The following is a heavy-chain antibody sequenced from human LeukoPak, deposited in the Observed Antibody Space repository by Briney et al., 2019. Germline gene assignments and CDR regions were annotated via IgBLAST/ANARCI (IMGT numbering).Heavy chain of an antibody. CDR3: ARGRSSSWYAYFDD. CDR1: GFTFSNYW. V-gene: IGHV3-74*01. CDR2: INSDGSST. J-gene: IGHJ4*02. Sequence: GGSLRLSCAASGFTFSNYWMHWVRQAPGKGLVWVSRINSDGSSTSYADSVKGRFTISRDNAKNTLYLQMNSLRAEDTAVYYCARGRSSSWYAYFDDWGQGTLVTVSS. D-gene: IGHD6-13*01.